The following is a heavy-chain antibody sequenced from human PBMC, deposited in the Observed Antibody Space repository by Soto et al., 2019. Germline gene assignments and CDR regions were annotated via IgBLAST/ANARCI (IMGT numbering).Heavy chain of an antibody. CDR3: AAGDSSGWLTLPH. V-gene: IGHV1-2*04. CDR1: GYTFTGYY. J-gene: IGHJ4*02. Sequence: QVQLVQSGAEVKKPGASVKVSCKASGYTFTGYYMHWVRQAPGQGLEWMGWINPNSGGTNYAQKSQGWVTMTRDTASSTAYMELSRLRSDDTAVYYCAAGDSSGWLTLPHWGQGTLVTVSS. CDR2: INPNSGGT. D-gene: IGHD6-19*01.